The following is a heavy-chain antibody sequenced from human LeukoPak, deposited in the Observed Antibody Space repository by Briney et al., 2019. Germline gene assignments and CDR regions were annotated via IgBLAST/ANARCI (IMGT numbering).Heavy chain of an antibody. CDR2: IYTSGST. Sequence: KSSETLSLTCIVSGGSISNYYWSWIRQPAGKGLEWIGRIYTSGSTNYNPSLKSRVTMSVDTSKNQFSLKLRSVTAADTAVYYCARISSSNWYNERGAFDVWGQGTMVTVSS. CDR3: ARISSSNWYNERGAFDV. D-gene: IGHD6-13*01. J-gene: IGHJ3*01. V-gene: IGHV4-4*07. CDR1: GGSISNYY.